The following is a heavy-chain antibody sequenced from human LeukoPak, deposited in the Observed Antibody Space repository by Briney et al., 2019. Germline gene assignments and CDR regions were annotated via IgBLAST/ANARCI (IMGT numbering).Heavy chain of an antibody. CDR3: AKGRSYSYTAPPFDY. V-gene: IGHV3-9*03. J-gene: IGHJ4*02. D-gene: IGHD1-26*01. CDR2: ISWNSGSI. Sequence: GRSLRLSCAASGFTFDDYAMHWVRQAPGKGLEWVSGISWNSGSIGYVDSVKGRFTISRDSAKSSLYLQMNSLRAEVMAVYYCAKGRSYSYTAPPFDYWGQGTLVTFSS. CDR1: GFTFDDYA.